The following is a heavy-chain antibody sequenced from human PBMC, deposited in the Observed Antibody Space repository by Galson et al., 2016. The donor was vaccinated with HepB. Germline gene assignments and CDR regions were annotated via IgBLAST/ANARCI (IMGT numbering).Heavy chain of an antibody. V-gene: IGHV1-46*01. Sequence: SVKVSCKASGYTFTGYYMHWVRQAPGQGLEWMGIINPSGGSTRYAEKFQGRVTMTRDTSTSTVYMEFSSLTSEDTAVYYCAREGVEARWFYTWGQGTLVTVSS. J-gene: IGHJ5*02. CDR1: GYTFTGYY. CDR3: AREGVEARWFYT. D-gene: IGHD2-15*01. CDR2: INPSGGST.